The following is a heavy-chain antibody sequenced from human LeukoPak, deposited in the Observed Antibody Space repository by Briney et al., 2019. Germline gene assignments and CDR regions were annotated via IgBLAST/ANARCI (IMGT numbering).Heavy chain of an antibody. CDR2: IYYSGST. J-gene: IGHJ4*02. CDR1: GGSISSYY. V-gene: IGHV4-59*01. CDR3: ARGEVEMATIPFDY. D-gene: IGHD5-24*01. Sequence: SETLSLTCTVSGGSISSYYWSWIRQPPGKGLELIGYIYYSGSTNYNPSLKSRVTISVDTSKNQFSLKLSSVTAADTAVYYCARGEVEMATIPFDYWGQGTLVTVSS.